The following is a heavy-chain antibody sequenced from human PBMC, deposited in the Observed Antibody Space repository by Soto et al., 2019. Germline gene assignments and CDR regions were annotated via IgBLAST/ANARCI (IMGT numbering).Heavy chain of an antibody. V-gene: IGHV3-48*04. CDR3: ARDFLWRGGFFGYFDS. D-gene: IGHD3-3*01. CDR1: GFTFSNYS. CDR2: VSSRSIVI. J-gene: IGHJ4*02. Sequence: GGSLRLSCGASGFTFSNYSMNWVRQAPGKGLEWVSYVSSRSIVIYYADSVKGRFTISRDNAKNSLYLQMNSLRAEDTAVYYCARDFLWRGGFFGYFDSWGQGTLVTVSS.